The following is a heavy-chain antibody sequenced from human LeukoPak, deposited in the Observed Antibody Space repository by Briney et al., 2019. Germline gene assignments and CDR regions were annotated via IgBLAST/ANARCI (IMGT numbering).Heavy chain of an antibody. CDR1: GGFISSYY. V-gene: IGHV4-34*01. D-gene: IGHD3-10*01. CDR2: INHSGST. Sequence: PSETLSLTCTVSGGFISSYYWSWIRQPPGKGLEWIGEINHSGSTKYNPSLKSRVTISVDTSKNQFSLKLSSVTAADTAVYYCARRLGRKFGERFYYYHYMDVWGKGTTVTISS. J-gene: IGHJ6*03. CDR3: ARRLGRKFGERFYYYHYMDV.